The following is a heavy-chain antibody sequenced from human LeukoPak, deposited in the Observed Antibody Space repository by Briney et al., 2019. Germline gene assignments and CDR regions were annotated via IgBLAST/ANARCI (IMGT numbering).Heavy chain of an antibody. CDR2: IYSGVPT. D-gene: IGHD1-1*01. J-gene: IGHJ4*02. Sequence: SETLSLTCTTSGVSISRFYWSWVRQPPGKGLEWIGNIYSGVPTYFNPSLKSRVIISVDTSKNQFSLNLTSVTAADTAMYYCVQTTGWPGFGYWRQGILVTVSS. V-gene: IGHV4-4*09. CDR1: GVSISRFY. CDR3: VQTTGWPGFGY.